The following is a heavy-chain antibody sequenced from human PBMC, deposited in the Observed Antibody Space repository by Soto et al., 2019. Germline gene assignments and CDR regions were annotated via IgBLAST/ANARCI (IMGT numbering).Heavy chain of an antibody. CDR1: GFNFGSYS. V-gene: IGHV3-21*02. CDR3: AREASGADAWYFDL. J-gene: IGHJ2*01. Sequence: EVQVVESGGGLVRPGGSLRLSCVASGFNFGSYSINWVRQAPGKGLEWVSSISSTGAYIYYADSVKGRFTVSRDNAKNSLDLRMNSLRAEDTAVYFCAREASGADAWYFDLWGRGTLVAVSS. CDR2: ISSTGAYI. D-gene: IGHD1-26*01.